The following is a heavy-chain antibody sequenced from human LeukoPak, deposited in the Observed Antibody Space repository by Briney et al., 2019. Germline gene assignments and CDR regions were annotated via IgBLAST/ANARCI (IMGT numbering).Heavy chain of an antibody. V-gene: IGHV3-74*01. J-gene: IGHJ4*02. CDR1: GFTFKLYW. Sequence: GGSLRLSCAASGFTFKLYWMHWVRHVPGKRPVWVSRINDDGSDTIYADSVRGRFTISRDDAKNTVYLQMNNLRAEDTAVYYCAKDYDVAAAGYYFDYWGQGTLVTVSS. CDR2: INDDGSDT. CDR3: AKDYDVAAAGYYFDY. D-gene: IGHD6-13*01.